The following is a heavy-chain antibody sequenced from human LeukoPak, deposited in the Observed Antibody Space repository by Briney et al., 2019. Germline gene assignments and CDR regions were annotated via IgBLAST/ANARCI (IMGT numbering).Heavy chain of an antibody. CDR3: ARGGPYLNYFDY. V-gene: IGHV4-34*01. Sequence: PSETLSLTCAVYGGSFSGYYWSWIRQPPGKGLEWIGEINHSGSTNYDPSLKSRVTISVDTSKNQFSLKLSCVTAADTAVYYCARGGPYLNYFDYWGQGTLVTVSS. CDR2: INHSGST. CDR1: GGSFSGYY. J-gene: IGHJ4*02.